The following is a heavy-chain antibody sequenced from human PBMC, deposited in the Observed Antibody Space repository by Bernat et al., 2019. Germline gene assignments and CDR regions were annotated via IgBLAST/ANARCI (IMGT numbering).Heavy chain of an antibody. CDR3: AKSPLPAKQWLARIRGGIDY. D-gene: IGHD6-19*01. Sequence: EVQLLESGGGLVQPGGSLRLSCAASGFTFSTYGMNWVRQAPGKGLEWVPGISDSGGGSYYAESARGGFTISREKTKRTVCLRMNSLRVEDTAVYYCAKSPLPAKQWLARIRGGIDYWGQGTLVTVSS. CDR1: GFTFSTYG. V-gene: IGHV3-23*01. J-gene: IGHJ4*02. CDR2: ISDSGGGS.